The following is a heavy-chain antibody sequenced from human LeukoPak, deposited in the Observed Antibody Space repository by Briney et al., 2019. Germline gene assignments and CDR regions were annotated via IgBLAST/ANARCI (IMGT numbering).Heavy chain of an antibody. CDR2: IYYSGST. Sequence: SETLSLTCTVSGGSISSGGYYWSWIRQHPGKGLEWIGYIYYSGSTCYNPSLKSRVTISVDPSKNHFSLKLSSVTAADTAVYYCARGRYYYDSSGYYRDNWFDPWGQGTLVTVSS. CDR3: ARGRYYYDSSGYYRDNWFDP. CDR1: GGSISSGGYY. J-gene: IGHJ5*02. V-gene: IGHV4-31*03. D-gene: IGHD3-22*01.